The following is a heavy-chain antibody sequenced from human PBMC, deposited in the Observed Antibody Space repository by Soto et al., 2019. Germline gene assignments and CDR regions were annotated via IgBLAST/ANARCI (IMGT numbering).Heavy chain of an antibody. Sequence: GGSLRLSCAASGFTFSSYAMHWVRQAPGKGLEWVAVISYDGSNKYYADSVKGRFTISRDNSKNTLYLQMNSLRAEDTAVYYCARGYSTRGLDYWGQGTLVTVS. CDR3: ARGYSTRGLDY. V-gene: IGHV3-30-3*01. D-gene: IGHD2-15*01. CDR1: GFTFSSYA. J-gene: IGHJ4*02. CDR2: ISYDGSNK.